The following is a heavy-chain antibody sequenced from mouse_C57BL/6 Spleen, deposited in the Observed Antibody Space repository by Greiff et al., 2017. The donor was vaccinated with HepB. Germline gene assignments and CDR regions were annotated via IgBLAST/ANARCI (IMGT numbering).Heavy chain of an antibody. Sequence: LVESGPELVKPGASVKISCKASGYSFTGYYMNWVKQSPEKSLEWIGEINPSTGGTTYNQKFKAKATLTVDKSSSTAYMQLKSLTSEDSAVYYCASARLRPWFAYWGQGTLVTVSA. CDR1: GYSFTGYY. D-gene: IGHD2-4*01. CDR3: ASARLRPWFAY. J-gene: IGHJ3*01. V-gene: IGHV1-42*01. CDR2: INPSTGGT.